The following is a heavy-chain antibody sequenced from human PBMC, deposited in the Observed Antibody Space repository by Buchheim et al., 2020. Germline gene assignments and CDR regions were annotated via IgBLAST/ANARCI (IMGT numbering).Heavy chain of an antibody. D-gene: IGHD1-26*01. J-gene: IGHJ5*02. CDR1: GYTFTGYY. V-gene: IGHV1-2*02. CDR3: ARVFRGSYYGDWFDP. Sequence: QVQLVQSGAEVKKPGASVKVSCKASGYTFTGYYMHWVRQAPGQGLEWMGWINPNSGGTNYVQKFQGRVTMTRDTSISTAYMELSRLRSDDTAVYYCARVFRGSYYGDWFDPWGQGTL. CDR2: INPNSGGT.